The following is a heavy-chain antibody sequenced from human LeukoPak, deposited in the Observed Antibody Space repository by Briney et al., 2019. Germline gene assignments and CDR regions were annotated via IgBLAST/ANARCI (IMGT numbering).Heavy chain of an antibody. D-gene: IGHD3-3*01. CDR2: ISWNSGSI. J-gene: IGHJ4*02. CDR1: GFTFDDYA. CDR3: AKDIGDFWGGYYSPYYFDY. Sequence: PGGSLRLSCAASGFTFDDYAMHWVRQAPGKGLEWVSGISWNSGSIGYADSVKGRFTISRDNAKNSLYLQMNSLRAEDTALYYCAKDIGDFWGGYYSPYYFDYWGQGTLVTVSS. V-gene: IGHV3-9*01.